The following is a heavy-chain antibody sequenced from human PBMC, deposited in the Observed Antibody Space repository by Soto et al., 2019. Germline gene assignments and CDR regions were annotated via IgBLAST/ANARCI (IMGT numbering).Heavy chain of an antibody. CDR3: ARDRAKVTPAAIYDMDV. CDR1: GYTFTSYG. V-gene: IGHV1-18*01. Sequence: QVQLVQSGAEVKKPGASVKVSCKASGYTFTSYGISWVRQAPGQGLEWMGWISAYNGNTNYAQKHQGRVTMTTDTTTSTAYMELRSLRSNDTAVNYCARDRAKVTPAAIYDMDVCGQGTTVTVSS. J-gene: IGHJ6*02. D-gene: IGHD2-2*01. CDR2: ISAYNGNT.